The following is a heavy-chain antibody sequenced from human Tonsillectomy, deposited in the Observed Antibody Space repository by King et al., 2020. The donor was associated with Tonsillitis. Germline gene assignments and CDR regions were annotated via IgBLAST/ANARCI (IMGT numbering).Heavy chain of an antibody. D-gene: IGHD2-15*01. CDR3: ARDQSPGDRSSGDLNY. V-gene: IGHV3-30-3*01. CDR2: ISYDGSNK. CDR1: GFTFSSYA. J-gene: IGHJ4*02. Sequence: VQLVESGGGVVQPGRSLRLSCAASGFTFSSYAMHWVRQAPGKGLEWVAVISYDGSNKYYADSVTGRFTISRDYSKNTLYLQMNSLRAEDTAVYYCARDQSPGDRSSGDLNYWGQGTLVTVSS.